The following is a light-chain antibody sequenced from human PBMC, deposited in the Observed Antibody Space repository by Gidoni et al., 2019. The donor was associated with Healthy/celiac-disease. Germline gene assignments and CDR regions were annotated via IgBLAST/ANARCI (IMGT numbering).Light chain of an antibody. J-gene: IGLJ3*02. Sequence: SSELTQDLAVSVALGQTVRTTCQGDSLRSYYASWYQQKPGQAPVLVIYGKNNRPSGIPDRFSGSSSGNTASLTITGAQAEDEADYYCNSRDSSGNHHWVFGGGTKLTVL. CDR1: SLRSYY. CDR2: GKN. CDR3: NSRDSSGNHHWV. V-gene: IGLV3-19*01.